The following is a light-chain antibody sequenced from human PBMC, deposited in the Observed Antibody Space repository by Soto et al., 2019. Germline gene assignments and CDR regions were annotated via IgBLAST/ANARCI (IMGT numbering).Light chain of an antibody. CDR3: LQYEELPLT. V-gene: IGKV1-33*01. Sequence: DIQMTQSPSSLSASVGDRVTITCQASQDISNSLNWFQQTPGKAPKLLIYLASNLETGVPSRFTGGGSGTLFSFTISSLQPEDIATYYCLQYEELPLTFGGGTKVEIK. CDR2: LAS. CDR1: QDISNS. J-gene: IGKJ4*01.